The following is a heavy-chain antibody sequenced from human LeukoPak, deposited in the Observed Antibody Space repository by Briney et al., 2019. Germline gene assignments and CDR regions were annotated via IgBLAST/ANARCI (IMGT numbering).Heavy chain of an antibody. CDR2: IYPGGSET. CDR1: GYSFSNYW. Sequence: GESLKISRKGLGYSFSNYWSAWVRQMPGKGLEWMGIIYPGGSETRYDPSFQGQVTISADVSTSTAYLQWSSLRASDTAMYYCARASRDGYNQNFDHWGQGTLVTVSS. CDR3: ARASRDGYNQNFDH. J-gene: IGHJ4*02. D-gene: IGHD5-24*01. V-gene: IGHV5-51*01.